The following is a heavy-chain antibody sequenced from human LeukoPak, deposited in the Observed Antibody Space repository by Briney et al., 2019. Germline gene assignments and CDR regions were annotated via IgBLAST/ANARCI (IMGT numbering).Heavy chain of an antibody. V-gene: IGHV3-66*02. Sequence: GGSLRLSCAAPGFTVSSNYMSWVRQAPGKGLEWVSVIYSGGSTYYADSVKGRFTISRDNSKNTLYLQMNSLRAEDTAVYYCASVNLGYYFDYWGQGTLVTVSS. CDR3: ASVNLGYYFDY. CDR2: IYSGGST. CDR1: GFTVSSNY. J-gene: IGHJ4*02.